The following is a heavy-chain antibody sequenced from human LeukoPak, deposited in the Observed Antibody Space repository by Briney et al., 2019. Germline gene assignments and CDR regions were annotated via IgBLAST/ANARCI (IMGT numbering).Heavy chain of an antibody. Sequence: SETLSLTCAVSGGSISSYYCSWIRQPPGKGLEWIGYIYYSGSTNYNPSLKSRVTISVDTSKNQFSLKLSSVTAADTAVYYCARHSFYCSGGSCYSYAFDIWGQGTMVTVSS. CDR3: ARHSFYCSGGSCYSYAFDI. V-gene: IGHV4-59*08. CDR1: GGSISSYY. J-gene: IGHJ3*02. D-gene: IGHD2-15*01. CDR2: IYYSGST.